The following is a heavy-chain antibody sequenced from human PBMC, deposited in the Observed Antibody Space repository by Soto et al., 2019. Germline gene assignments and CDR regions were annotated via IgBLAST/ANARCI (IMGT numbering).Heavy chain of an antibody. D-gene: IGHD6-19*01. J-gene: IGHJ1*01. CDR2: ISGSGDST. Sequence: GGSLRLCCAASGFTFSSYAMSWVRQAPGKGLEWVSGISGSGDSTYYADSVKGRFTISRDNSKNTLYLQMNSLRAEDTAVYYCAKGVPGIAVAGTGYFQHWGQGTLVTVS. V-gene: IGHV3-23*01. CDR1: GFTFSSYA. CDR3: AKGVPGIAVAGTGYFQH.